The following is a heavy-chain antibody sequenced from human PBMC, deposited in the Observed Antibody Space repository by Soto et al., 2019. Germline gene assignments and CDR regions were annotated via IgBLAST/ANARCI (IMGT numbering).Heavy chain of an antibody. J-gene: IGHJ3*02. CDR1: GFTFSSYS. V-gene: IGHV3-48*02. D-gene: IGHD5-18*01. CDR2: ISSSSSTI. CDR3: ARDSGYSYGLDAFDI. Sequence: GESLKISCAASGFTFSSYSMNWVRQAPGKGLEWVSYISSSSSTIYYADSVKGRFTISRDNAKNSLYLQMNSLRDEDTAVYYCARDSGYSYGLDAFDIWGQGTMVTVSS.